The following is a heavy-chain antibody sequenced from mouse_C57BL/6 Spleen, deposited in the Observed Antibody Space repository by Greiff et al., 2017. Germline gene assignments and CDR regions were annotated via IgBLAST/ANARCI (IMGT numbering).Heavy chain of an antibody. CDR1: GYTFPSYW. CDR3: ARRAAQSTRYAMDY. J-gene: IGHJ4*01. D-gene: IGHD3-2*02. Sequence: QVQLQQPGAELVRPGSSVKLSCKASGYTFPSYWMDWVKQRPGQGLEWIGNIYPSDSETHYNQKFKDKATLTVDKSSSTAYMQLSSLTSEDSAVYYCARRAAQSTRYAMDYWGQGTSVTVSS. CDR2: IYPSDSET. V-gene: IGHV1-61*01.